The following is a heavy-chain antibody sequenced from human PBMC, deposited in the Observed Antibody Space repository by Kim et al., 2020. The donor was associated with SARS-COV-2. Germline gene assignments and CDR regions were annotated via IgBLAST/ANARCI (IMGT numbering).Heavy chain of an antibody. J-gene: IGHJ4*02. CDR1: GGTFSSYA. CDR3: ARSPHSSAWMYYFDY. D-gene: IGHD6-19*01. V-gene: IGHV1-69*13. Sequence: SVKVSCKASGGTFSSYAISWVRQAPGQGLEWMGGIIPHFGTAKYAQKCQGRVTITADESTSTDYMELTSLRSDDTAVYFCARSPHSSAWMYYFDYWGQG. CDR2: IIPHFGTA.